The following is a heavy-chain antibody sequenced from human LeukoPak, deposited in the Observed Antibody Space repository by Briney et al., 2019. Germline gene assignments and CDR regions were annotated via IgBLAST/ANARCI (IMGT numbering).Heavy chain of an antibody. D-gene: IGHD3-22*01. CDR3: ARAGYYDSSGYYDFDY. CDR2: IYHSGST. CDR1: GYSISSGYY. Sequence: SETLSLTCTVSGYSISSGYYWGWIRPPPGKGLEWIGSIYHSGSTYYNPSLKSRVTISVDTSKNQFSLKLSSVTAADTAVYYCARAGYYDSSGYYDFDYWGQGTLVTVSS. J-gene: IGHJ4*02. V-gene: IGHV4-38-2*02.